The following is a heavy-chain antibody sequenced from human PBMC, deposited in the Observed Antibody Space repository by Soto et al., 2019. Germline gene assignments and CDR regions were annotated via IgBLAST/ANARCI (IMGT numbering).Heavy chain of an antibody. D-gene: IGHD2-2*01. CDR3: AREDRDRETGLVPAAIDGMDV. Sequence: GASLKVSCKASGGTFSMYSITWVRQAPGHGLEWIGRIIPIFGIPTYAQKFQGRVTITADESTSTAYMELSSLRSDDTAVYYCAREDRDRETGLVPAAIDGMDVWGQGTTVTVSS. CDR2: IIPIFGIP. V-gene: IGHV1-69*13. J-gene: IGHJ6*02. CDR1: GGTFSMYS.